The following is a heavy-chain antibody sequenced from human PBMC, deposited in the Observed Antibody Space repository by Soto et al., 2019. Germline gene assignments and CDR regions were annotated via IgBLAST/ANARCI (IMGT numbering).Heavy chain of an antibody. Sequence: ASETLSLTCAVYGGSFSAYYWSWIRQPPGKGLEWIANIHYSGTTNYNPSLASRVTLSVDTSKNQFSLKMTSVTAADRAMYFCARSNSYAIDYWGRGTLVTVSS. CDR1: GGSFSAYY. J-gene: IGHJ4*02. D-gene: IGHD2-8*01. CDR3: ARSNSYAIDY. CDR2: IHYSGTT. V-gene: IGHV4-59*01.